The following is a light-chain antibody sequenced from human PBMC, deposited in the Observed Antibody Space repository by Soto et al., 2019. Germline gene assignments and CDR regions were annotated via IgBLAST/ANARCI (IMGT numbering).Light chain of an antibody. CDR3: HQYNKWPPIT. J-gene: IGKJ5*01. CDR2: DAS. CDR1: HSVRSD. V-gene: IGKV3-15*01. Sequence: EIVITQCPSTLSLSXAGSATLSXXXSHSVRSDLAWYQQKPGQSPRLLIFDASTRATGIPARFSGSGSGTEFTLTISNLQSEDFAVYYCHQYNKWPPITFGQGTRLEIK.